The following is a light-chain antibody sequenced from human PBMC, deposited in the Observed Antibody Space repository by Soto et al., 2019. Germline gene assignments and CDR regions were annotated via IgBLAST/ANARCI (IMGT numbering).Light chain of an antibody. CDR3: QSYDSSLSAL. CDR2: GNS. V-gene: IGLV1-40*01. Sequence: QAVVTQPPSVSGAPGQRVTISCTGSSSNIGAGYDVHWYQQLPGTAPKFLIYGNSNRPSGVPDRFSGSKSGTSASLAITGLQAEDEADYYCQSYDSSLSALFGGGTKLTVL. CDR1: SSNIGAGYD. J-gene: IGLJ3*02.